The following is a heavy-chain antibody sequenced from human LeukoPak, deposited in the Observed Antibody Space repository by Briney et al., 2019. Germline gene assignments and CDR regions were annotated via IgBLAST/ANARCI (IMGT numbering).Heavy chain of an antibody. CDR2: VGTAGDT. D-gene: IGHD4-17*01. CDR3: ARGKGYGDYWWFDP. J-gene: IGHJ5*02. V-gene: IGHV3-13*01. CDR1: GFTFSNYA. Sequence: GGSLRLSCAASGFTFSNYAMSWVRQATGKGLEWVSAVGTAGDTYYPGSVKGRFTISRENAKNSLYLQMNSLRAGDTAVYYCARGKGYGDYWWFDPWGQGTLVTVSS.